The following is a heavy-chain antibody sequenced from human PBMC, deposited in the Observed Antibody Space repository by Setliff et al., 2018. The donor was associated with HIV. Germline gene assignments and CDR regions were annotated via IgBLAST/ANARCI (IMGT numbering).Heavy chain of an antibody. CDR3: ARGQNSMVQRFYYYMDV. D-gene: IGHD3-10*01. J-gene: IGHJ6*03. Sequence: SVKVSCKASGGTFSSYAFSWVRQAPGQGLEWMGGIIPFFGTANYAQKFQGRVTITADESTSTANMELSSLRSEDTAVYYCARGQNSMVQRFYYYMDVWGKGTTVTSP. V-gene: IGHV1-69*13. CDR2: IIPFFGTA. CDR1: GGTFSSYA.